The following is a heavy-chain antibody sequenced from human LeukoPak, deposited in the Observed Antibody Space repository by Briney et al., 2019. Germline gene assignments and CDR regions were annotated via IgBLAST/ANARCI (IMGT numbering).Heavy chain of an antibody. CDR1: GYTFTSYD. CDR3: ARDLGRWLAADY. D-gene: IGHD5-24*01. Sequence: ASVKVSCKASGYTFTSYDINWVRQATGQGLEWMGWMNPNSGGTNYAQKFQGRVTMTRDTSISTAYMELSRLRSDDTAVYYCARDLGRWLAADYWGQGTLVTVSS. V-gene: IGHV1-2*02. CDR2: MNPNSGGT. J-gene: IGHJ4*02.